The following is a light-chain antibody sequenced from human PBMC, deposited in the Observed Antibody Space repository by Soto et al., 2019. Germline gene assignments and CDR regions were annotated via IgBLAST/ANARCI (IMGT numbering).Light chain of an antibody. J-gene: IGKJ1*01. CDR2: GAS. CDR1: QSVSSN. Sequence: MTQSPSTLSASVGDRVTITCRASQSVSSNLAWYQQKPGQAPRLLVYGASTRPTGIPTRFSGSGSGTEFTLTISSLQSEDFAVYYCQQYNNWPLWTFGQGTKVEIK. V-gene: IGKV3-15*01. CDR3: QQYNNWPLWT.